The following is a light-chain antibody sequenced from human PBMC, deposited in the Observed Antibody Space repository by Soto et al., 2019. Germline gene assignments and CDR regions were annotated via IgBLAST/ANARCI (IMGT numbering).Light chain of an antibody. Sequence: QPVLTQPPSVSGAPGQRVTISCTGGSSNIGAGYDVHWYQQLPGTAPKLLIYDNSHRPSGVPDRFSGSKSGTSASLAITGLQAEDEADYYCQSYDSSLSGYVVFGGGTQLTVL. J-gene: IGLJ2*01. CDR2: DNS. CDR1: SSNIGAGYD. V-gene: IGLV1-40*01. CDR3: QSYDSSLSGYVV.